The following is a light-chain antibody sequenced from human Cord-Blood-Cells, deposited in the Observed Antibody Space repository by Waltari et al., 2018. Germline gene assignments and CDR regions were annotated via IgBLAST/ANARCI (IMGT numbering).Light chain of an antibody. CDR1: QSVSSY. Sequence: EIVLTHSPATLSFSQGEGATLPCRASQSVSSYLAWYHKKPGQAPRLLIYDASNRATGIPARFSGSGSGTDFTLTISSLEPEDFAVYYCQQRSNWPPITFGQGTRLEIK. V-gene: IGKV3-11*01. CDR2: DAS. J-gene: IGKJ5*01. CDR3: QQRSNWPPIT.